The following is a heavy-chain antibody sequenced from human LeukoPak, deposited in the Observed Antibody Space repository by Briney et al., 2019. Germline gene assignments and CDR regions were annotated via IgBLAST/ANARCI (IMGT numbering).Heavy chain of an antibody. CDR3: ARDGHYDILTGYFQD. CDR1: GFTFTDYY. Sequence: PGGSLRLSCAASGFTFTDYYMSWIRQAPGKGLEWVSYITNSGTTIYYADSVKGRFTISRDNAKNSLYLQMNSLRAGDTAVYYCARDGHYDILTGYFQDWGQGTLVTVSS. J-gene: IGHJ1*01. D-gene: IGHD3-9*01. V-gene: IGHV3-11*01. CDR2: ITNSGTTI.